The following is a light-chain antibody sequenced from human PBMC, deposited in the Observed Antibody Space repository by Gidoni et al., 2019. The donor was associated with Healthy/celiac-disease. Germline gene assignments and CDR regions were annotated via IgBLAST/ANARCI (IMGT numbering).Light chain of an antibody. Sequence: DIQMTQSPSSLSASVGDRVTIICQASQDISNYLNWYQQKPGKAPKLLIYDASNLETGVPSRFSGSGSGTDFTFTISSLQPEDIATYYCQQYDNLPITFXQXTRLXIK. CDR3: QQYDNLPIT. J-gene: IGKJ5*01. V-gene: IGKV1-33*01. CDR2: DAS. CDR1: QDISNY.